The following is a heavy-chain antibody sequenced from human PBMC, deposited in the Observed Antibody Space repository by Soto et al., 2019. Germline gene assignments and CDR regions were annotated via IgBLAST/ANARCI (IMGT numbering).Heavy chain of an antibody. CDR1: GGSISSYY. CDR2: IYYSGST. CDR3: ARGYCSGGSCLHDY. D-gene: IGHD2-15*01. J-gene: IGHJ4*02. V-gene: IGHV4-59*01. Sequence: QVQLQESGPGLVKPSETLSLTCTVSGGSISSYYWSWIRQPPGKGLEWIGYIYYSGSTNYNPSLQSRVTISVDTSKNQFSLKLSSVTAADTAVYYCARGYCSGGSCLHDYWGQGTLVTVSS.